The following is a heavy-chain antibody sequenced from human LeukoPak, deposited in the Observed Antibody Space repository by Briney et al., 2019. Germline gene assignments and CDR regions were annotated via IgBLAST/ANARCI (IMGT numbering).Heavy chain of an antibody. CDR3: ARGNYYGSGSYYFSDY. V-gene: IGHV3-48*03. CDR2: ISSSGSTI. Sequence: LTGGSLRLSCAASGFTFSSYEMNWVRQAPGKGLEWVSYISSSGSTIYYADSVKGRFTISRDNAKNSLYLQMNSLRAEDTAVYYCARGNYYGSGSYYFSDYWGQGTLVTVSS. J-gene: IGHJ4*02. CDR1: GFTFSSYE. D-gene: IGHD3-10*01.